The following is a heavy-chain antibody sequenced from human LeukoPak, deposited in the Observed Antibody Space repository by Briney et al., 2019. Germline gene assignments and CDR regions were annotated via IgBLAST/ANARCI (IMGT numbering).Heavy chain of an antibody. CDR1: GGSISSSSYY. CDR2: IYYSGST. D-gene: IGHD6-13*01. Sequence: PSETLSLTCTVSGGSISSSSYYWGWIRQPPGKGLEWIGSIYYSGSTYYNPSLKSRVTISVDTSKNQFSLKLSSVTAADTAVYYCARSPRGSWYYFDYWGQGTLVTVSS. V-gene: IGHV4-39*01. CDR3: ARSPRGSWYYFDY. J-gene: IGHJ4*02.